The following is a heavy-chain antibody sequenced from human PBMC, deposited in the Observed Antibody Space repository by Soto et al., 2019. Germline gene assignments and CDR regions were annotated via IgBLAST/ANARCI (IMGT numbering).Heavy chain of an antibody. CDR3: AKLVIGYCSGNTCDDY. Sequence: VQLLESGGGLIQPGGSLRLSCAASGFTFSYGIHWLRQAPGKGLEWVAYISYDSSNKFSGDSVKDRFTISRDNSKNTTFLQMNSLRAEDTAVYYCAKLVIGYCSGNTCDDYWGQGTLVAVSS. D-gene: IGHD2-15*01. V-gene: IGHV3-30*18. J-gene: IGHJ4*02. CDR2: ISYDSSNK. CDR1: GFTFSYG.